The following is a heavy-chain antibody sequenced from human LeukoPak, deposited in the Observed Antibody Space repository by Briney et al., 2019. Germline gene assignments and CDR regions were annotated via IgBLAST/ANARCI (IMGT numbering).Heavy chain of an antibody. Sequence: GGSLRLSCAASGFTVSNYYMHWVRQAPGKGLEWVSVIYSGGSIYYSNSVKGRVINSRDNSKNTLDLQLNSLRAEDTAVYYCAREPPMGRSYPGMDVWGQGTTVTVSS. J-gene: IGHJ6*02. V-gene: IGHV3-66*01. CDR2: IYSGGSI. CDR1: GFTVSNYY. CDR3: AREPPMGRSYPGMDV. D-gene: IGHD3-10*01.